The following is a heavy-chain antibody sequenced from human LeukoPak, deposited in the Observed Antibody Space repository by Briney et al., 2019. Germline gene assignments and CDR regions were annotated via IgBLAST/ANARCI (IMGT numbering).Heavy chain of an antibody. CDR1: GGSISSGGYS. V-gene: IGHV4-39*01. CDR3: ARQEDSSGWYRF. D-gene: IGHD6-19*01. CDR2: IYYSGST. Sequence: PSETLSLTCTVSGGSISSGGYSWSWIRQPPGKGLEWIGSIYYSGSTYYNPSLKSRVTISVDTSKNQFSLKLSSVTAADTAVYYCARQEDSSGWYRFWGQGTMVTVSS. J-gene: IGHJ3*01.